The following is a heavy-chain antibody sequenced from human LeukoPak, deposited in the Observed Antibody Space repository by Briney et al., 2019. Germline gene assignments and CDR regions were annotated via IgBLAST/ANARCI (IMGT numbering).Heavy chain of an antibody. D-gene: IGHD3-16*01. CDR3: ARGRFRDNILNWFDP. CDR2: INPNSGGT. Sequence: GASVKVSCKVSGYTLTELSMHWVRQAPGQGLEWMGWINPNSGGTNYAQKFQGRVTMTRDTSISTAYMELSRLRSDDTALYYCARGRFRDNILNWFDPWGQGTLVTVSS. J-gene: IGHJ5*02. V-gene: IGHV1-2*02. CDR1: GYTLTELS.